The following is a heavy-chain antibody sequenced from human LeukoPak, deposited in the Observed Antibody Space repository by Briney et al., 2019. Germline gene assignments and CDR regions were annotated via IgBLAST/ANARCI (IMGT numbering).Heavy chain of an antibody. J-gene: IGHJ5*02. CDR2: IRSDGSNK. D-gene: IGHD6-13*01. Sequence: GGSLRLSCAASGFTFSSYGMHWVRQAPGTGLEWVAFIRSDGSNKNYADSVKGRFTISRDNSKNTLYLQMNSLRPDDTAVYYCARHYSGSSSWYRFDPWGQGTLVTVSS. V-gene: IGHV3-30*02. CDR3: ARHYSGSSSWYRFDP. CDR1: GFTFSSYG.